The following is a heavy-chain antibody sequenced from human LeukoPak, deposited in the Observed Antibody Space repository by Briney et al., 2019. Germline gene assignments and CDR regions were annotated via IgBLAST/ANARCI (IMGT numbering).Heavy chain of an antibody. J-gene: IGHJ4*02. D-gene: IGHD6-13*01. CDR3: ASVSPGKGPIAAAR. V-gene: IGHV3-21*01. Sequence: GGSLRLSCAASGFTFSSYSMNWVRQAPGKGLEWVSSISSSSSYIYYADSVKGRFTISRDNAKNSLYLQMNSLRAEDTAVYYCASVSPGKGPIAAARWGQGTLVTVSS. CDR1: GFTFSSYS. CDR2: ISSSSSYI.